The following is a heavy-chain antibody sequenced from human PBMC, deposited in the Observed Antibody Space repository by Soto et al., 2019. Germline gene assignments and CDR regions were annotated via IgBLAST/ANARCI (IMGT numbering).Heavy chain of an antibody. CDR2: IIPIFGTA. CDR3: ARGRLSSYYYDSSGYPYYFDY. Sequence: QVQLVQSGAEVKKPGSSVKVSCKASGGTFSSYAISWVRQAPGQGLEWMGGIIPIFGTANYAQKFQGRVTITADESTRTAYMELSSLRSEDTAVYYCARGRLSSYYYDSSGYPYYFDYWGQGTLVTVSS. D-gene: IGHD3-22*01. CDR1: GGTFSSYA. V-gene: IGHV1-69*01. J-gene: IGHJ4*02.